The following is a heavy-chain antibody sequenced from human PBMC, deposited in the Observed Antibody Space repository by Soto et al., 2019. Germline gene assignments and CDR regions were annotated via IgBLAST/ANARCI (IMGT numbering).Heavy chain of an antibody. CDR1: GLTFSNYW. D-gene: IGHD2-21*02. CDR2: IKRDGSEK. CDR3: ASVTGSPGYHGLDV. Sequence: EVQLVESGGGLVQPGGSLRLSCAASGLTFSNYWMTWVRQAPGKGLEWVANIKRDGSEKYYVDSLKDRFTISRDNAKNSLYLQMNSLRAEDTAVYYCASVTGSPGYHGLDVWGQGTTVTVSS. V-gene: IGHV3-7*03. J-gene: IGHJ6*02.